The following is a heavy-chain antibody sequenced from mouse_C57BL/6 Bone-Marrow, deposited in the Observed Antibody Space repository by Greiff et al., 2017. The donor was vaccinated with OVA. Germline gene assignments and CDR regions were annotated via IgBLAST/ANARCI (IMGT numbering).Heavy chain of an antibody. J-gene: IGHJ1*03. D-gene: IGHD1-1*01. V-gene: IGHV5-9-1*02. CDR1: GFTFSSYA. Sequence: EVKLVESGAGLVKPGGSLKLSCAASGFTFSSYAMSWVRQTPEKRLEWVAYISSGGDYIYYADTVKGRFTISRDNARNTLYLQMSSLKSEDTAMYYCTRGNYYGRVPWYFDVWGTGTTVTVSS. CDR3: TRGNYYGRVPWYFDV. CDR2: ISSGGDYI.